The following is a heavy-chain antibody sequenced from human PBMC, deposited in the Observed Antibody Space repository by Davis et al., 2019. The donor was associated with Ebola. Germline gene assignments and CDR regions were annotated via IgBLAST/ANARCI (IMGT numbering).Heavy chain of an antibody. Sequence: GGSLRLSCAASGFTFSDYYMSWIRQAPGKGLEWVSYISSSGSTIYYADSVKGRFTISRDNSKNTLYPQMNSLRAEDTAVYYCARSRKAAAGMWYYYYGMDVWGQGTTVTVSS. D-gene: IGHD6-13*01. CDR1: GFTFSDYY. J-gene: IGHJ6*02. CDR2: ISSSGSTI. CDR3: ARSRKAAAGMWYYYYGMDV. V-gene: IGHV3-11*04.